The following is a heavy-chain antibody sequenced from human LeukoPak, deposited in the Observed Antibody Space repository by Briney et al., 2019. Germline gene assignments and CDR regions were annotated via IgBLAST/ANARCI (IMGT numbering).Heavy chain of an antibody. CDR3: AKSSSWYSGYFDY. D-gene: IGHD6-13*01. V-gene: IGHV1-58*01. CDR2: IVVGSGNT. Sequence: ASVKVSCKASGFTFTSSAVQWVRQARGQRLEWIGWIVVGSGNTNYAQKFQERVTITRDMSTSTAYMELSSLRSEDTAVYYCAKSSSWYSGYFDYWGQGTLVTVSS. J-gene: IGHJ4*02. CDR1: GFTFTSSA.